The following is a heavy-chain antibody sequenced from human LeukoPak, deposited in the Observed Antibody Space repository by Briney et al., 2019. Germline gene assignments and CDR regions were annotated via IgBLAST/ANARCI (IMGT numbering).Heavy chain of an antibody. CDR3: ARGFMYRSGWYYFDY. CDR2: INHSGST. J-gene: IGHJ4*02. V-gene: IGHV4-34*01. Sequence: PSETLSLTCAVYGGSFSGYYWSWIRQPPGNGLEWIGEINHSGSTNYNPSLKRRVTISVDTSKNQFSLKLSSVTAADTAVYYCARGFMYRSGWYYFDYWGQGTLVTVSS. CDR1: GGSFSGYY. D-gene: IGHD6-19*01.